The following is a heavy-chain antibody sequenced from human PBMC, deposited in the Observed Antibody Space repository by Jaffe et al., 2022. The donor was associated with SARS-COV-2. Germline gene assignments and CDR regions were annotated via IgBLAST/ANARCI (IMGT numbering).Heavy chain of an antibody. V-gene: IGHV5-51*01. J-gene: IGHJ6*02. CDR3: ARRQYYNYAMDV. Sequence: EVQLVQSGAEVNKPGESLKISCKASGYIFSTYWIGWVRQMPGKGLEWMGIIYPGDSDARYSPSFQGQVTISADKFSNTVYLQWSSLKASDTAIYYCARRQYYNYAMDVWGQGTTVTVSS. CDR2: IYPGDSDA. CDR1: GYIFSTYW.